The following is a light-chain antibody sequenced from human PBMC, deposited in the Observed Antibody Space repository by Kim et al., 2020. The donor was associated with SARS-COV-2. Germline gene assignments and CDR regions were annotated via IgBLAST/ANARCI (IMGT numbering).Light chain of an antibody. CDR3: HQYLTSPLT. Sequence: SPGSRATLSCTASQSLRRAYIAWYQHRPGQAPRLLIYGASTRATGIPDRFSATGSGTDFALSISRVEPEDFAVYYCHQYLTSPLTFGQGTRLEIK. CDR1: QSLRRAY. J-gene: IGKJ5*01. V-gene: IGKV3-20*01. CDR2: GAS.